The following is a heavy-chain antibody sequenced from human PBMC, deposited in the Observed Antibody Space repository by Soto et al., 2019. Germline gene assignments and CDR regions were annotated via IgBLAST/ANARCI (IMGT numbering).Heavy chain of an antibody. J-gene: IGHJ5*02. Sequence: PSETLSLTCTASGGSISSGDYYWNWIRQPPGKGLEWIGYIYYTGTTKYNPSLKSRATLSVDTAKNRFSLNLASLTAADTAVYYCARGDWFHPWGQGTLVTVSS. CDR3: ARGDWFHP. CDR2: IYYTGTT. V-gene: IGHV4-30-4*01. CDR1: GGSISSGDYY.